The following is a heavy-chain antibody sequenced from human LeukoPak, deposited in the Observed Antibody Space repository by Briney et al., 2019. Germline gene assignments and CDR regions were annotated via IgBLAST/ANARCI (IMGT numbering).Heavy chain of an antibody. CDR1: GYTFTDYY. J-gene: IGHJ4*02. D-gene: IGHD3-10*01. V-gene: IGHV1-2*02. CDR2: INPHSGGT. Sequence: ASVKVSCKASGYTFTDYYMHWVRQAPGQGLEWMGWINPHSGGTNSDFQGRVTMTRDTSISTAYMELSRLRSDDTAVYYCARTLGDYGSGSYYYWGQGTLVTVSS. CDR3: ARTLGDYGSGSYYY.